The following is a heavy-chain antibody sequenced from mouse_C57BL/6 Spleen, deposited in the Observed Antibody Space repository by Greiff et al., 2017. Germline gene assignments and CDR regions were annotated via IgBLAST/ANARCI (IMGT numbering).Heavy chain of an antibody. CDR2: FYPGSGSI. CDR1: GYTFTEYT. CDR3: ARHEDSYDYDGEFAY. D-gene: IGHD2-4*01. V-gene: IGHV1-62-2*01. Sequence: VKLMESGAELVKPGASVKLSCKASGYTFTEYTIHWVKQRSGQGLEWIGWFYPGSGSIKYNEKFKDKATLTADKSSSTVYMELSILTSEDSAVYFCARHEDSYDYDGEFAYWGQGTLVTVSA. J-gene: IGHJ3*01.